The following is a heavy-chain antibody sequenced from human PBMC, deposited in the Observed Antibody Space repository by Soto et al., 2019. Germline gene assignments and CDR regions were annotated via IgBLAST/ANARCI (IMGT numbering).Heavy chain of an antibody. J-gene: IGHJ3*02. Sequence: LRLSCAASGFTFSSYSMNWVRQAPGKGLEWVSSISSSSSYIYYADSVKGRFTISRDNAKNSLYLQMNSLRAEDTAVYYCARDRIATANAFDIWGQGTMVTVSS. D-gene: IGHD4-4*01. CDR2: ISSSSSYI. CDR1: GFTFSSYS. CDR3: ARDRIATANAFDI. V-gene: IGHV3-21*01.